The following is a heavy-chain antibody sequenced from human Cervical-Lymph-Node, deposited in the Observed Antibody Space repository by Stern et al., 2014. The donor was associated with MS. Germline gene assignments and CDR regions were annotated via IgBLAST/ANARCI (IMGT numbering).Heavy chain of an antibody. CDR3: AIGAGSYWGSFDS. J-gene: IGHJ5*01. D-gene: IGHD1-26*01. CDR2: FIPLLGTG. Sequence: VQLVQSGTELKKPGSSVKVSCKASGTSFRTYTFSWVRQAPGQGLEWMGRFIPLLGTGSYTQKFQGRLTIIADPSTTSGYMELSSLRSDDTAVYYCAIGAGSYWGSFDSWGQGTLVTVSS. V-gene: IGHV1-69*08. CDR1: GTSFRTYT.